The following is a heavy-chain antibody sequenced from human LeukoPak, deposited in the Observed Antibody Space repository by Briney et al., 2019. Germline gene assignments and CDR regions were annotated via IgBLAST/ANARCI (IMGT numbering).Heavy chain of an antibody. J-gene: IGHJ5*02. CDR3: ARQRLGGYCSGGSCYPGANWFDP. D-gene: IGHD2-15*01. Sequence: GGSLRLSCAASGFTFSSYSMNWVRQAPGKGLECVSYISSSSTTIYYADSVKGRFTISRDNAKNSLYLQMNSLRAEDTAVYYCARQRLGGYCSGGSCYPGANWFDPWGQGTLVTVSS. CDR2: ISSSSTTI. CDR1: GFTFSSYS. V-gene: IGHV3-48*01.